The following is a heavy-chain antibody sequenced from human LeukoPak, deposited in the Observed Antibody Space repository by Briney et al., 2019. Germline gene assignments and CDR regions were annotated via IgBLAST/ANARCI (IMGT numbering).Heavy chain of an antibody. CDR2: IHSAGST. CDR3: ARVIRSGNYYFDY. V-gene: IGHV3-53*01. D-gene: IGHD6-25*01. J-gene: IGHJ4*02. Sequence: VRSLRLSCAASGFTVSLSYMSWVRQAPGSGLEWVSMIHSAGSTYYADSVRGRFTISRDNSKATLSLQMNSLKADDTAVYFCARVIRSGNYYFDYWGQGTLVTVSS. CDR1: GFTVSLSY.